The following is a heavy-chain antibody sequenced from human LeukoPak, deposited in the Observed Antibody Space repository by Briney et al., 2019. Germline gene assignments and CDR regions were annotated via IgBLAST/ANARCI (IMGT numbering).Heavy chain of an antibody. CDR1: GFTFSRYS. J-gene: IGHJ6*02. CDR2: IRSDASSI. V-gene: IGHV3-21*01. Sequence: GGSLRLSCVGSGFTFSRYSMNWVRQAPGKGPEWVSSIRSDASSIYYADSVKGRFTISRDNAKNSVFLQMNSLRAGDTAVYYCARARGGTYTTFYHYGMDVWGQGTTVTVSS. D-gene: IGHD1-26*01. CDR3: ARARGGTYTTFYHYGMDV.